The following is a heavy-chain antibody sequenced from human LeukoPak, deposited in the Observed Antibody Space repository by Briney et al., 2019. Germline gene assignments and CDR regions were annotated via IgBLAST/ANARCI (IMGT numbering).Heavy chain of an antibody. Sequence: GGSLRLSCAASGFTFSSYEMNWVRQAPGKGLEWVSYISSSGSTISYADSVKGRFTISGDNAKNSLYLQMNSLRAEDTAVYYCATVNYGDYGDAFDIWGQGTMVTVSS. CDR3: ATVNYGDYGDAFDI. CDR1: GFTFSSYE. V-gene: IGHV3-48*03. D-gene: IGHD4-17*01. CDR2: ISSSGSTI. J-gene: IGHJ3*02.